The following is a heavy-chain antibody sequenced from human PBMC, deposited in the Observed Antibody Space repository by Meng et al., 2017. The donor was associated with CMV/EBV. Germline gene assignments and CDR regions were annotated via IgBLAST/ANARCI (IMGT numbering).Heavy chain of an antibody. Sequence: GKSLKISCTASGFTFGDYAMSWVRQAPGKGLEWVGFIRSKAYGGTTEYAASVKGRFTISRDDSKSIAYLQMNSLKTEDTAVYYCTRDPTNYYYYYGMDVWGQGTTVTVSS. V-gene: IGHV3-49*04. J-gene: IGHJ6*02. CDR2: IRSKAYGGTT. CDR3: TRDPTNYYYYYGMDV. CDR1: GFTFGDYA.